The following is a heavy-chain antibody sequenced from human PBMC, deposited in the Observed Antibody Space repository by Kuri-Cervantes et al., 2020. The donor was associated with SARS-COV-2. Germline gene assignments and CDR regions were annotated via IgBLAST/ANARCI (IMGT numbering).Heavy chain of an antibody. D-gene: IGHD4-23*01. CDR1: GFTFSSYG. J-gene: IGHJ4*02. V-gene: IGHV3-33*06. Sequence: GESLKISCAASGFTFSSYGMHWVRQAPGKGLEWVAVIWYDGSNKYYADSVKGRFTISRDNSKNTLYLQMNSLRAEDTAVYYCAKDGGKAVFDYWGQGTLVTVSS. CDR3: AKDGGKAVFDY. CDR2: IWYDGSNK.